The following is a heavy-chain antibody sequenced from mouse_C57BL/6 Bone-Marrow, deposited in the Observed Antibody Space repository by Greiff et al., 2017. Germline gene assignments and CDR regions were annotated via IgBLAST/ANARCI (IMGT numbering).Heavy chain of an antibody. CDR2: LYPGAGDT. J-gene: IGHJ3*01. CDR1: GSAFRSYW. CDR3: ASGGLRRRFAY. D-gene: IGHD2-4*01. Sequence: VKLVESGAELVKPGASVKIYCKASGSAFRSYWLNWVTQRPGQGLEWIGQLYPGAGDTNYNGKFKGKATLTADKSSSTAYMQLSSLTSEDAAVDFCASGGLRRRFAYGGQGTLVTVAA. V-gene: IGHV1-80*01.